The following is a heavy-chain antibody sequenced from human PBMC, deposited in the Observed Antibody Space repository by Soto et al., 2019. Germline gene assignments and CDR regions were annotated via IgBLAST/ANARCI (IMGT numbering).Heavy chain of an antibody. D-gene: IGHD3-22*01. CDR2: SRNKANSYTT. Sequence: EVQLVASGGGLVQPGGSLRLSCAAPGFTFSDHYIDWVRQAPGRGLEWVGRSRNKANSYTTEYAASVKGRFTISRDDSKNSLNLQMNSLKTEDTAVYYCSRGDYYDSSGPNDWGQGTLVTVSS. V-gene: IGHV3-72*01. CDR3: SRGDYYDSSGPND. J-gene: IGHJ4*02. CDR1: GFTFSDHY.